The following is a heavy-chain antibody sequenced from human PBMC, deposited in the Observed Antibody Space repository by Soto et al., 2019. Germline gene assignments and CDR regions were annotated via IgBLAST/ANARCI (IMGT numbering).Heavy chain of an antibody. CDR3: ARYCSTSSCESFDP. J-gene: IGHJ5*02. V-gene: IGHV4-30-4*01. CDR2: IYYSGSA. Sequence: SETLSLTCPVSGGSISSGDSYWSWIRQPPGKGLEWIGYIYYSGSAYYSPSLKSRLTISVDTSKNQFSLNLRSVTAADTAVYYCARYCSTSSCESFDPWGQGTLVTVSS. D-gene: IGHD2-2*01. CDR1: GGSISSGDSY.